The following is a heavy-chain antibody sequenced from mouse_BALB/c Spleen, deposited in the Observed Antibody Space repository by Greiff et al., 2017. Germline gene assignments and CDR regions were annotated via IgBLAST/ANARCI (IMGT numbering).Heavy chain of an antibody. Sequence: EVQLQQSGPSLVKPSQTLSLTCSVTGDSITSGYWNWIRKFPGNKLEYMGYISYSGSTYYNPSLKSRISITRDTSKNQYYLQLNSVTTEDTATYYCARRRIYDGYYEAMDYWGQGTSVTVSS. V-gene: IGHV3-8*02. CDR3: ARRRIYDGYYEAMDY. D-gene: IGHD2-3*01. J-gene: IGHJ4*01. CDR2: ISYSGST. CDR1: GDSITSGY.